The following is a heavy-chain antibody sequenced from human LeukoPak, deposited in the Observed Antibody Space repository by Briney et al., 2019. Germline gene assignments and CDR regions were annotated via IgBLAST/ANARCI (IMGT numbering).Heavy chain of an antibody. J-gene: IGHJ4*02. V-gene: IGHV3-33*01. Sequence: GGSLRLSCAASGFTFSSSGMHWVRQAPGKRLEWVAVIWSDGSKEYYADSVKGRFSISRDNSRNTVYVQMNSLRAEDTAIYYCARVFCTGGSCYGPFDYWGQGTLVTVSS. D-gene: IGHD2-15*01. CDR3: ARVFCTGGSCYGPFDY. CDR1: GFTFSSSG. CDR2: IWSDGSKE.